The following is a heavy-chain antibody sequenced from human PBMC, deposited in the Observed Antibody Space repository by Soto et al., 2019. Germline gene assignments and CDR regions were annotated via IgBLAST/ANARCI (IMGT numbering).Heavy chain of an antibody. D-gene: IGHD3-16*01. Sequence: QVQLVESGGGVVQPGRSLRLSCAASGFTFSSYAMHWVRQAPGKGLEWLAVISYDGSDKYYADSVKGRFTISRDNSKNTLYLQMNSLRAEDTAVYYCAREATLYYCDCWGQVTLVTVSS. V-gene: IGHV3-30-3*01. J-gene: IGHJ4*02. CDR1: GFTFSSYA. CDR2: ISYDGSDK. CDR3: AREATLYYCDC.